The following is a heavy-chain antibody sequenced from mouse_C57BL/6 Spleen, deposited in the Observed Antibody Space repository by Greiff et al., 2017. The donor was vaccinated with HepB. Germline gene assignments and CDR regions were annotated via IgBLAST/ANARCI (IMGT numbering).Heavy chain of an antibody. CDR1: GYTFTSYW. CDR2: INPSNGGT. CDR3: ARRRGNYDYFDY. V-gene: IGHV1-53*01. J-gene: IGHJ2*01. Sequence: QVQLQQPGTELVKPGASVKLSCKASGYTFTSYWMHWVKQRPGQGLEWIGNINPSNGGTNYNQKFKGKATLTVDTSSSTAYMQLSSLTSEDSAVYYCARRRGNYDYFDYWGQGTTLTVSS. D-gene: IGHD2-1*01.